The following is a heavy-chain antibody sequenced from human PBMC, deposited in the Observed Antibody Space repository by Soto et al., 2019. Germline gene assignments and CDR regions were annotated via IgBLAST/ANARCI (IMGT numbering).Heavy chain of an antibody. V-gene: IGHV3-23*04. CDR3: AGGPGLLDV. CDR1: GFNVGTNY. J-gene: IGHJ6*02. D-gene: IGHD3-16*01. CDR2: SLFYGRGST. Sequence: EVQLVETGGGLIQPGESLRLACLASGFNVGTNYVSWVRQAPGKGLEFVSLLPSTSLFYGRGSTYYADSVKGRSIISRDTSTNTVYLQMNDLRADDTAVYYCAGGPGLLDVGGQGTPVTVSS.